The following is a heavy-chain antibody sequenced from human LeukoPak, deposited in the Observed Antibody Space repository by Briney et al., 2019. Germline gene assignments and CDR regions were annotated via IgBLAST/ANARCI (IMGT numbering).Heavy chain of an antibody. D-gene: IGHD3-10*01. CDR3: ASARGFDI. CDR1: GFTFSTYG. Sequence: GGSLRLSCAASGFTFSTYGMNWVRQAPGKGLEWVSSISGSSTTIYYADSVRGRFTISRDNAKNSLYLQMNSLRDEDTAVYYCASARGFDIWGQGTMVTVSS. J-gene: IGHJ3*02. CDR2: ISGSSTTI. V-gene: IGHV3-48*02.